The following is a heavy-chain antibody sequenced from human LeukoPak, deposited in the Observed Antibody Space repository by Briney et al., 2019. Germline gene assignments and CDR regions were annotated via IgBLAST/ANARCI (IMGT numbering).Heavy chain of an antibody. CDR3: AKVFEYSSSLGAFDI. CDR2: ISWNSGSI. D-gene: IGHD6-6*01. Sequence: PGRSLRLSCAASGFTFDDYAMHWVRQAPGKGLEWVSGISWNSGSIGYADPVKGRFTISRDNAKNSLYLQMNSLRAEDTALYYCAKVFEYSSSLGAFDIWGQGTMVTVSS. V-gene: IGHV3-9*01. J-gene: IGHJ3*02. CDR1: GFTFDDYA.